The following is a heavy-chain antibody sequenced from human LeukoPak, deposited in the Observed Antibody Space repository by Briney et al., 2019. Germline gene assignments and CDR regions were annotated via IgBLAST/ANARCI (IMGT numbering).Heavy chain of an antibody. J-gene: IGHJ5*02. CDR2: INPSGGST. V-gene: IGHV1-46*01. Sequence: ASVKVSCKASGYTFTSYYMHWVRQAPGQGLEWMGIINPSGGSTSYAQEFQGRVTMTRDTSTSTVYMELSSLRSEDTAVYYCARASSGLNWFDPWGQGTLVTVSS. CDR1: GYTFTSYY. CDR3: ARASSGLNWFDP. D-gene: IGHD6-19*01.